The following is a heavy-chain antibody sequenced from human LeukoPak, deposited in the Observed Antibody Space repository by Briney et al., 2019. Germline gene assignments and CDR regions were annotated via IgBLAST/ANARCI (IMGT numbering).Heavy chain of an antibody. CDR1: GYTFTGYY. CDR3: ARAREARYSSSWYGY. CDR2: INPNSGGT. V-gene: IGHV1-2*02. J-gene: IGHJ4*02. Sequence: ASVKVSCKASGYTFTGYYMHWVRQAPGQELERMGWINPNSGGTNYAQKFQGRVTMTRDTSISTAYMELSRLRSDDTAVYYCARAREARYSSSWYGYWGQGTLVTVSS. D-gene: IGHD6-13*01.